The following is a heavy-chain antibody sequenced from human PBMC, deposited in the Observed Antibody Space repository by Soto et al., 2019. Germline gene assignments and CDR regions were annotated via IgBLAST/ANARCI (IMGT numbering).Heavy chain of an antibody. D-gene: IGHD1-26*01. CDR1: GFAFSSYW. J-gene: IGHJ4*02. CDR2: INSDGSST. Sequence: EVQLVESGGGLVQPGGSLRLSCAASGFAFSSYWMHWVRQAPGKGLVWVSRINSDGSSTSYADSVKGRFTISRDNAKNTLYLQMNSLRAEDTAVYYCATLYSGSYRTPFDYWGQGTLVTVSS. V-gene: IGHV3-74*01. CDR3: ATLYSGSYRTPFDY.